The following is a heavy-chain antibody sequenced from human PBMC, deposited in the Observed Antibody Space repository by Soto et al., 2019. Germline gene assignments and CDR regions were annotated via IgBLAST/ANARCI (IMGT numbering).Heavy chain of an antibody. J-gene: IGHJ6*02. D-gene: IGHD3-10*01. CDR1: GGSISSYY. V-gene: IGHV4-59*08. Sequence: QVQLQESGPGLVKPSETMSLSCTVSGGSISSYYWSWFRQSPGKRMEWIGYVHHSWGSSYNPSLPSGVPISLDTSKSQFSLKVTSVTATDTAVYYCARQGFGPLHGLVDVWGQGTTVTVSS. CDR2: VHHSWGS. CDR3: ARQGFGPLHGLVDV.